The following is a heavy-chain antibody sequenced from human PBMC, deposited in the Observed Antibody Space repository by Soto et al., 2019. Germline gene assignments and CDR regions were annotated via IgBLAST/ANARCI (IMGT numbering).Heavy chain of an antibody. CDR3: ARVSFGHGSPYYYYGMDV. Sequence: ASVKVSCKASGGTFSSYAISWVRKAPGQGLEWMGWINPNSGGTNYAQKFQGWVTMTRDTSISTAYMELSRLRSDDTAVYYCARVSFGHGSPYYYYGMDVWGQGTTVTVSS. CDR1: GGTFSSYA. J-gene: IGHJ6*02. D-gene: IGHD3-10*01. V-gene: IGHV1-2*04. CDR2: INPNSGGT.